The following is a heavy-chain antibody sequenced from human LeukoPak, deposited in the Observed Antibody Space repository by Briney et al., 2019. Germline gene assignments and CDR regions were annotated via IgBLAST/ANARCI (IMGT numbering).Heavy chain of an antibody. J-gene: IGHJ4*02. CDR3: AKDGGLWVSAHWGDS. CDR2: ITASGTAM. Sequence: GGSLRLSCAASGFTFSSYSMNWVRQAPGKGLEWVSHITASGTAMFYADSVKGRFTVSRDNSKNTLFLQMNSLRAEDTAVYYCAKDGGLWVSAHWGDSWGRGTLVTVSS. V-gene: IGHV3-23*01. CDR1: GFTFSSYS. D-gene: IGHD7-27*01.